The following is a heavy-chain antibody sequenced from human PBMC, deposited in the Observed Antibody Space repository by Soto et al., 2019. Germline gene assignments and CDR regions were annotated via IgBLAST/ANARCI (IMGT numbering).Heavy chain of an antibody. CDR3: AKTRVAASGYDFDH. CDR2: ISGGSSYT. CDR1: GFSFGDSY. Sequence: QVQLVESGGGLVKPGGSLRLSCAASGFSFGDSYMSWIRQSAGKGLEWLSYISGGSSYTKYAESVKGRFTISRDNARRSLFLQVNGLRADDTAIYYCAKTRVAASGYDFDHWGQGTMVTVSS. V-gene: IGHV3-11*05. D-gene: IGHD1-26*01. J-gene: IGHJ4*02.